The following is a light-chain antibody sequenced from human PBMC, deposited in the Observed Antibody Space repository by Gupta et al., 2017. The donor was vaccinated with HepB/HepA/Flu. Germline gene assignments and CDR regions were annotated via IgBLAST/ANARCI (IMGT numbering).Light chain of an antibody. CDR1: QSVSTAY. Sequence: ILLTQSPRTLSLSPGERAALSCRASQSVSTAYLAWYQQQPGQAPRLLIHSASSRATGVPNRFSGSGSGTDFTLTINRLEPEDFAVYYCQQYDGSSFTFGQGTQLDIK. J-gene: IGKJ2*01. CDR3: QQYDGSSFT. CDR2: SAS. V-gene: IGKV3-20*01.